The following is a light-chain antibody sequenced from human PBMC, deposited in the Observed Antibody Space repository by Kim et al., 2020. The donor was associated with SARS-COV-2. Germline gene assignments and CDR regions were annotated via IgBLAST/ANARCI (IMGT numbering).Light chain of an antibody. CDR2: DAS. CDR3: QQRSDWPT. CDR1: QSVNVY. Sequence: EIVLTQSPATLSLSPGERATLSCRASQSVNVYLAWYQQKPGQAPRLLIYDASERATGIPARFSGSGSGTDFTLTISSLEPEDFAVYYCQQRSDWPTFGQGTKVDIK. V-gene: IGKV3-11*01. J-gene: IGKJ1*01.